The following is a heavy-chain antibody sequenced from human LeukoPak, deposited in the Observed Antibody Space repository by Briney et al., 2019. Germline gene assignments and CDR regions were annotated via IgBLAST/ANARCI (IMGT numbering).Heavy chain of an antibody. Sequence: PGGSLRLSCAASGFTFDDYGMSWVRQAPGKGLEWVSGINWNGGSTGYADSEKGRFTISRDNAKNSLYLQMNSLRAEDTALYYCARDAHYYSSSSGDYSGQGTLVTVSS. D-gene: IGHD6-6*01. V-gene: IGHV3-20*04. CDR1: GFTFDDYG. CDR3: ARDAHYYSSSSGDY. CDR2: INWNGGST. J-gene: IGHJ4*02.